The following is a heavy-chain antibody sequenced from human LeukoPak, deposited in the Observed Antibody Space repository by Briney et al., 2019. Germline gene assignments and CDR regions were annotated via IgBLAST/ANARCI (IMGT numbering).Heavy chain of an antibody. CDR1: GGSISSSSYY. CDR2: IYYSGST. Sequence: PSETLSLTCTVSGGSISSSSYYWGWIRQPPGKGLEWIGSIYYSGSTYYNPSLKSRVTISVDTSKNQFSLKLSSVTAADTAVYYCATADIVVVPAAVEGAFDIWGQGTMVTVSS. V-gene: IGHV4-39*01. CDR3: ATADIVVVPAAVEGAFDI. D-gene: IGHD2-2*01. J-gene: IGHJ3*02.